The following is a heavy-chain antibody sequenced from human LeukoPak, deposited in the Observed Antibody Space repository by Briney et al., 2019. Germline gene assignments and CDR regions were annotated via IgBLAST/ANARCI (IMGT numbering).Heavy chain of an antibody. Sequence: SETLSLTCTVSGGSISSSSYYWGWIRQPPGKGLEWIGSNYYSGSTYYNPSLKSRVTISVDTSKNQFSLKLSSVTAADTAVYYCARRRYYDSSGCFDYWGQGTLVTVSS. J-gene: IGHJ4*02. V-gene: IGHV4-39*01. D-gene: IGHD3-22*01. CDR3: ARRRYYDSSGCFDY. CDR2: NYYSGST. CDR1: GGSISSSSYY.